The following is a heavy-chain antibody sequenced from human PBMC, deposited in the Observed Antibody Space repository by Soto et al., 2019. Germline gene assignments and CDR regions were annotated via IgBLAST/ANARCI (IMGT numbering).Heavy chain of an antibody. D-gene: IGHD5-18*01. J-gene: IGHJ4*02. CDR2: INHSGST. Sequence: QVQLQQWGAGLLKPSETLSLTCAVYGGSFSGYYWSWIRQPPGKGLEWIGEINHSGSTNYNPSLKSRVTISVDTSKNQFSLKLSSVTAADTAVYYCARVARWIQLWLGYYFDYWGQGTLVTVSS. V-gene: IGHV4-34*01. CDR1: GGSFSGYY. CDR3: ARVARWIQLWLGYYFDY.